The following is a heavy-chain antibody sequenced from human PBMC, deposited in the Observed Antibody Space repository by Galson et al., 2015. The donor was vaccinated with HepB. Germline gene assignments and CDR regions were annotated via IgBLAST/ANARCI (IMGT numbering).Heavy chain of an antibody. CDR2: IYTGGST. CDR1: GFTVSSNY. CDR3: ARYCTHGVCYDYFDY. V-gene: IGHV3-66*01. Sequence: SLRLSCAASGFTVSSNYMNWVRQAPGKGLEWVSVIYTGGSTYYEDSVKGRFTISRDNSKNTLYLQMNSLRAEDTAVYYCARYCTHGVCYDYFDYWGQGTLVTVSS. J-gene: IGHJ4*02. D-gene: IGHD2-8*01.